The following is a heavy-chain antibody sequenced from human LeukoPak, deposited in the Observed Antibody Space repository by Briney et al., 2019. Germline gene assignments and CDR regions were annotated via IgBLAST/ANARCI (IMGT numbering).Heavy chain of an antibody. CDR1: GYTFTSYD. Sequence: ASVKVSCKASGYTFTSYDINWVRQATGQGLEWMGWMNPNGGNTGYAQKFQGRVTMTRNTSISTAYMELRSLRSDDTAVYYCARYFIVGATTADFDYWGQGTLVTVSS. D-gene: IGHD1-26*01. J-gene: IGHJ4*02. CDR3: ARYFIVGATTADFDY. CDR2: MNPNGGNT. V-gene: IGHV1-8*01.